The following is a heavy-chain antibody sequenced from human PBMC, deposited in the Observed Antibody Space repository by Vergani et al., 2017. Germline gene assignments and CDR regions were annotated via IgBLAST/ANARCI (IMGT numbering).Heavy chain of an antibody. V-gene: IGHV4-38-2*02. CDR3: ARDSRTWDYVPFDY. D-gene: IGHD4-17*01. CDR2: IYHSGST. J-gene: IGHJ4*02. CDR1: GYSISSGYY. Sequence: QMQLQESGPGLVKPSETLSLTCAVSGYSISSGYYWGWIRQPPGKGLEWIGSIYHSGSTYYNPSLKRRVTISVDTSKNHFSLKLSSVTAADTAVYYCARDSRTWDYVPFDYWGQGTLVTVSS.